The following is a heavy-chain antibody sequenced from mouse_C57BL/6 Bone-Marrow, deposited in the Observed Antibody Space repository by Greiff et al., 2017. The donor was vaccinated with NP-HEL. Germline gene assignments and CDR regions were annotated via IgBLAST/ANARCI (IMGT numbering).Heavy chain of an antibody. CDR3: TTSYYARY. V-gene: IGHV14-4*01. D-gene: IGHD2-1*01. CDR1: GFNIKDDY. J-gene: IGHJ2*01. Sequence: VQLKESGAELVRPGASVKLSCTASGFNIKDDYMHWVKQRPEQGLEWIGWIDPENGDTEYASKFQGKATITADTSSNTAYLQLSSLTSEDTAVYYCTTSYYARYWGQGTTLTVSS. CDR2: IDPENGDT.